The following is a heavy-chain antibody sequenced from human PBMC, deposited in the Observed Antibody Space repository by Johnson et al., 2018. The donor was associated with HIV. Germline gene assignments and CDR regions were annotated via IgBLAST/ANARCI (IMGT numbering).Heavy chain of an antibody. J-gene: IGHJ3*02. Sequence: VQLVESGGGLVQPGRSLRLSCAASGFTFDDYAMHWVRQAPGKGLEWVSGISWNSGSIGYADSVKGRFTISRDNAKNSLYLQMNSLTDEDTALYYWARDPTTHNSRLTGDFGAFDIWGQGTMVTVSS. V-gene: IGHV3-9*01. CDR1: GFTFDDYA. D-gene: IGHD7-27*01. CDR2: ISWNSGSI. CDR3: ARDPTTHNSRLTGDFGAFDI.